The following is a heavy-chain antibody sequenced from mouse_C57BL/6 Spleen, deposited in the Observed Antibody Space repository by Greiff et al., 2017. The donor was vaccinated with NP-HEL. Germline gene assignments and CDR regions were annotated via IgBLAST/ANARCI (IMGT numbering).Heavy chain of an antibody. D-gene: IGHD1-1*01. CDR1: GYTFTDYE. J-gene: IGHJ2*01. CDR2: IDPETGGT. Sequence: QVQLQQSGAELVRPGASVTLSCKASGYTFTDYEMHWVKQTPVHGLEWIGAIDPETGGTAYNQKFKGKAILTADKSSSTAYMELRSLTSEDSAVYYCTRPLLLRFFFDYWGQGTTLTVSS. V-gene: IGHV1-15*01. CDR3: TRPLLLRFFFDY.